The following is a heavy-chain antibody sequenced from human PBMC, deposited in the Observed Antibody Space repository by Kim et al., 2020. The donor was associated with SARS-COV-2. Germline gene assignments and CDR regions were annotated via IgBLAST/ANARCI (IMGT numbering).Heavy chain of an antibody. CDR3: ARGSTMVRGVTSFDY. Sequence: QKLQGRVTMTTDTSTSTAYMELRSLRSDDTAVYYCARGSTMVRGVTSFDYWGQGTLVTVSS. J-gene: IGHJ4*02. D-gene: IGHD3-10*01. V-gene: IGHV1-18*01.